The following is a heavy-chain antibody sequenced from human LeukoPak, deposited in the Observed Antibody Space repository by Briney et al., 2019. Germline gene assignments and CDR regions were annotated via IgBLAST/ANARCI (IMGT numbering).Heavy chain of an antibody. D-gene: IGHD3-22*01. CDR1: GGSISSYY. CDR3: ARHQDSSGKGFDY. J-gene: IGHJ4*02. Sequence: PSETLSLTCTVSGGSISSYYWSWIRQPPGKGLEWIGYIYYSGSTNYNPSLKSRVTISVDTSKNQYSLKLRSVAAADTAVYYCARHQDSSGKGFDYWVQGTLVTVSS. V-gene: IGHV4-59*08. CDR2: IYYSGST.